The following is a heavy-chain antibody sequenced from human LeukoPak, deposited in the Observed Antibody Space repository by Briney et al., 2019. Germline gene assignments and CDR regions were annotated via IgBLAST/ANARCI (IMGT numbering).Heavy chain of an antibody. J-gene: IGHJ4*02. CDR2: IRPDANDG. Sequence: GESLRLSCAASGFTFSHYWMAWVRQAPGKGLEWVAIIRPDANDGSYVNSVKGRFTISRDNAKNSLYLQLNSLRAEDTAVYFCARADWGSIDYWGQGALVTVSS. D-gene: IGHD7-27*01. V-gene: IGHV3-7*01. CDR1: GFTFSHYW. CDR3: ARADWGSIDY.